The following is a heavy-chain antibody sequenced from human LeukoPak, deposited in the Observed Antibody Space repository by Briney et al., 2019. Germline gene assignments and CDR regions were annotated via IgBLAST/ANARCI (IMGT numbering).Heavy chain of an antibody. CDR3: ARPVSVGATDY. CDR1: GYTFTSYD. CDR2: MNPNSGNT. J-gene: IGHJ4*02. Sequence: GASVKVSCKASGYTFTSYDIDWVRQATGQGLEWMGWMNPNSGNTGYAQKFQGRVTMTRNTSVSTAYMELSSLRSEDTAVYYCARPVSVGATDYWGQGTLVTVSS. D-gene: IGHD1-26*01. V-gene: IGHV1-8*01.